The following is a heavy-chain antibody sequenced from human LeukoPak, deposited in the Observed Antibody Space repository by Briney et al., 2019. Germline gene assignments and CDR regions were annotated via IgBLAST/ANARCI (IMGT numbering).Heavy chain of an antibody. J-gene: IGHJ4*02. V-gene: IGHV3-30*02. D-gene: IGHD3-22*01. CDR2: IRFDGSNK. Sequence: PGGSLRLSCAASGFTFSSYGIHWVRQAPGKGLEWVAFIRFDGSNKYYADSVKGRFTISRDNSKNTVYLQMNSLRAEDTAVYYCARDWDPYYYESSGYPPSGHYYWGQGTLVTVSS. CDR1: GFTFSSYG. CDR3: ARDWDPYYYESSGYPPSGHYY.